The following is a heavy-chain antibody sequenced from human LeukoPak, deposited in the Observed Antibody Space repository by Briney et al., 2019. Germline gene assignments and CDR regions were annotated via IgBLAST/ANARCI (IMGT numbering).Heavy chain of an antibody. CDR2: INHSGST. D-gene: IGHD2-2*01. CDR1: GDSISSVSYY. V-gene: IGHV4-39*07. J-gene: IGHJ4*02. Sequence: SETLSLTCTVSGDSISSVSYYWSWIRQPPGKGLEWIGEINHSGSTNYNPSLKSRVTISVDTSKNQFSLKLSSVTAADTAVYYCAREAGCSSTSCYLLDYWGQGTLVTVSS. CDR3: AREAGCSSTSCYLLDY.